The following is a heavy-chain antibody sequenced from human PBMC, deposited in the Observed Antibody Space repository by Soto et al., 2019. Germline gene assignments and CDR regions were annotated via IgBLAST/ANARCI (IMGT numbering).Heavy chain of an antibody. D-gene: IGHD3-9*01. CDR3: ARHDWAKPFDY. V-gene: IGHV4-39*01. Sequence: QLQLQESGPGLVKPSETLSLTFTVSGGSISSSSYSLAWIRQPPGKGLEWIGSIYYSGSTYYNPSLKSRVTIPVDTSKIQFSLKLSSVTAADTAVYYCARHDWAKPFDYCGQGTLVTVSS. CDR1: GGSISSSSYS. CDR2: IYYSGST. J-gene: IGHJ4*02.